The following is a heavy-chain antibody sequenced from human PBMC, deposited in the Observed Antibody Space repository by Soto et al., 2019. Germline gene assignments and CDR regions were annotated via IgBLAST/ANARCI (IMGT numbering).Heavy chain of an antibody. CDR2: MNPNSGNT. Sequence: QVQLVQSGAEVKKPGASVKVSCKASGYTFTSYDINWVRQATGQGLEWMGWMNPNSGNTGYAQKSPRRPTTTSISSITTVYIALSSRRSEYSAVYYCASSGSGVYLVWG. CDR3: ASSGSGVYLV. D-gene: IGHD6-19*01. J-gene: IGHJ6*02. V-gene: IGHV1-8*01. CDR1: GYTFTSYD.